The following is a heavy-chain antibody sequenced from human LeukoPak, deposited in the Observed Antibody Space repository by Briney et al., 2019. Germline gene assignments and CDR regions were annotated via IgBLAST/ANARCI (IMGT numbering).Heavy chain of an antibody. D-gene: IGHD5-18*01. CDR2: ISWDGGST. J-gene: IGHJ4*02. Sequence: GGSLRLSCAASGFTFDDYAMHWVRQAPGKGLEWVSLISWDGGSTYYADSVKGRFTISRDNRKNSLYLQMNSLRAEDTALYYCAKAGYSYGPYYFDYWGQGTLVTVSS. CDR1: GFTFDDYA. CDR3: AKAGYSYGPYYFDY. V-gene: IGHV3-43D*03.